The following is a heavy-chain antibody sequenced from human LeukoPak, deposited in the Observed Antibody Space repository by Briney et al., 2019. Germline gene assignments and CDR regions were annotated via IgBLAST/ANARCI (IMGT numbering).Heavy chain of an antibody. J-gene: IGHJ4*02. V-gene: IGHV3-74*01. CDR2: INSDGSST. D-gene: IGHD1-26*01. Sequence: GSLRLSCAASGFTFSSYWMHWVRQAPGKGLVWVSRINSDGSSTAYAESVKGRLPISRDNGKNTLYLQMNSLTDDDTAVYYCASPTGSYGSRIDYWGQGTLVTVSS. CDR3: ASPTGSYGSRIDY. CDR1: GFTFSSYW.